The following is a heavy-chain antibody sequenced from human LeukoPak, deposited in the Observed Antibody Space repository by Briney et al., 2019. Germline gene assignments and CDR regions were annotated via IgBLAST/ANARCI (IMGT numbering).Heavy chain of an antibody. J-gene: IGHJ5*02. D-gene: IGHD3-10*01. Sequence: ESGPTLVNPTQTFTLTCTFSGFSLSTSGMCVSWIRQPPGKALEWLARIDWDDDKYYSTSLKTRLTISKDTSKNQVVLTMTNMDPVDTATYYCAHAALQGVILTIPWFDPWGQGTLVTVSS. CDR2: IDWDDDK. CDR3: AHAALQGVILTIPWFDP. V-gene: IGHV2-70*12. CDR1: GFSLSTSGMC.